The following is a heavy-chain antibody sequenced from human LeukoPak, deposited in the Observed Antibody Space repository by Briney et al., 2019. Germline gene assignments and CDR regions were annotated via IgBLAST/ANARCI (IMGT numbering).Heavy chain of an antibody. CDR1: GFTFSSFW. CDR2: IKQDGSEK. Sequence: GGSLRLSCATSGFTFSSFWLTWVRQAPGKGLEWVANIKQDGSEKYYVDSVKGRFTISRDNAKNSLYLQMNSLRAEDTAVYYCARAPKGKTWGQGTLVTVSS. V-gene: IGHV3-7*01. J-gene: IGHJ5*02. CDR3: ARAPKGKT.